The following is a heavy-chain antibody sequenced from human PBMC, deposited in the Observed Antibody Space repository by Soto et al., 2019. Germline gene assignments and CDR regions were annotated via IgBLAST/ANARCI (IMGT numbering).Heavy chain of an antibody. CDR2: IYYSGST. D-gene: IGHD2-8*01. J-gene: IGHJ6*03. V-gene: IGHV4-59*08. CDR3: AVLDGYHHYMDG. Sequence: PSETLSLTCTVSGGSISSYYRTWIRQPPGKGLEWIGYIYYSGSTNYNPSLKSRVTISVATSKTQFSLKLSSVTAADTAVYYCAVLDGYHHYMDGWGKGTTVPVAS. CDR1: GGSISSYY.